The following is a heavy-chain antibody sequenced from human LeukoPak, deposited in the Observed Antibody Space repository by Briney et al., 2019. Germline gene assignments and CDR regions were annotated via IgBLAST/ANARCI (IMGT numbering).Heavy chain of an antibody. Sequence: ASVKVSCKASGYTFTSYGISWARQAPGQGLEWMGWISAYNGNTNYAQNLQGRVTMTTDTSTRIAYMELRSLGSDDTAIYYCARFSIPANWFDPWGQGTLVTVSS. CDR2: ISAYNGNT. V-gene: IGHV1-18*01. CDR1: GYTFTSYG. J-gene: IGHJ5*02. D-gene: IGHD6-25*01. CDR3: ARFSIPANWFDP.